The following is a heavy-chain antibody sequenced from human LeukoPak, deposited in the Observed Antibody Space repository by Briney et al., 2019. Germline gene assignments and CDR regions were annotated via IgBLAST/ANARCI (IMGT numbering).Heavy chain of an antibody. J-gene: IGHJ4*02. CDR3: ATARDLTYYFDY. CDR1: GYTLTELS. CDR2: FDPEDGET. V-gene: IGHV1-24*01. Sequence: ASVKVSCKVSGYTLTELSMHWVRQAPGKGFEWMGGFDPEDGETIYAQKFQGRVTMTEDTSTDTAYMELSSLRSEDTAVYYCATARDLTYYFDYWGQGTLVTVSS.